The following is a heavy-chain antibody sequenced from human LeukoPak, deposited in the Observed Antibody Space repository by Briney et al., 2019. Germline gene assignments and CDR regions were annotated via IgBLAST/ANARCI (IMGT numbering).Heavy chain of an antibody. CDR3: ARKPPVGFRYSSSWYYFDY. D-gene: IGHD6-13*01. Sequence: GASVKVSCKASGYTFTGYYLHWVRQAPGQGLEWMGWINPNTGGTNYAQKFQDRVTMTRDTSISTAYMELSRLRSDDTAVYYCARKPPVGFRYSSSWYYFDYWGQGTLVTVSS. J-gene: IGHJ4*02. CDR1: GYTFTGYY. V-gene: IGHV1-2*02. CDR2: INPNTGGT.